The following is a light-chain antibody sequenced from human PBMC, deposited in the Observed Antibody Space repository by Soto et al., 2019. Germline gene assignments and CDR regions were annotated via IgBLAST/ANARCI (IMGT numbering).Light chain of an antibody. J-gene: IGLJ1*01. CDR3: QSDDTSLSALYV. CDR2: GNN. Sequence: QSVLTQPPSVSGAPGQRVTISCTGSSSNIGAGYEVHWYQQLPGTAPKLLIYGNNNRPSGVPDRFSGSKSATSASLAITGLQAEDEADYYGQSDDTSLSALYVFGTGTKVTVL. V-gene: IGLV1-40*01. CDR1: SSNIGAGYE.